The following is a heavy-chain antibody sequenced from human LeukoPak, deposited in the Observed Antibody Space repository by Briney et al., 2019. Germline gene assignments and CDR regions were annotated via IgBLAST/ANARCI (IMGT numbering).Heavy chain of an antibody. J-gene: IGHJ4*02. V-gene: IGHV4-59*12. CDR2: IYYSGST. CDR1: GGSISSYY. D-gene: IGHD5-18*01. CDR3: ARGRGGYSYGYSGLGYYFDY. Sequence: RSSETLSLTCTVSGGSISSYYWSWIRQPPGKGLEWIGYIYYSGSTNYNPSLKSRVTISVDTSKNQFSLKLSSVTAADTAVYYCARGRGGYSYGYSGLGYYFDYWGQGTLVTVSS.